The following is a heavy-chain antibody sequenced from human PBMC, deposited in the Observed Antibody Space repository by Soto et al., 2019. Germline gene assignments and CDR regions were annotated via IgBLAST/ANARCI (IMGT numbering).Heavy chain of an antibody. Sequence: PGGSLRLSCAASGFTFSSYAMSWVRQAPGKGLEWVSAISGSGGSTYYADSVKGRSTISRDNSKNTLYLQMNSLGAEDTAVYYCAKGGDYYYYYGMDVWGQGTTVTVSS. V-gene: IGHV3-23*01. J-gene: IGHJ6*02. CDR1: GFTFSSYA. D-gene: IGHD2-21*02. CDR2: ISGSGGST. CDR3: AKGGDYYYYYGMDV.